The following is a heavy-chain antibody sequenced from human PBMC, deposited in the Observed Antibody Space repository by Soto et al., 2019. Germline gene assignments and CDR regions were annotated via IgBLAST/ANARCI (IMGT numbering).Heavy chain of an antibody. Sequence: ASVKVSCKASGYTFTSYAMHWVRQAPGQRLEWMGWINAGNGNTKYSQKFQGRVTITRDTSASTAYMELSSLRSEDTAVYYCARDPYCGGDCYSLDFDYWGQGTLVTVSS. D-gene: IGHD2-21*02. CDR2: INAGNGNT. CDR3: ARDPYCGGDCYSLDFDY. V-gene: IGHV1-3*01. J-gene: IGHJ4*02. CDR1: GYTFTSYA.